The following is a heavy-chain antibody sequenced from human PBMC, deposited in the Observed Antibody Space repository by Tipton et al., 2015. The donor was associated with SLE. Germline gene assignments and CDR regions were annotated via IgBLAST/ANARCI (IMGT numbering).Heavy chain of an antibody. V-gene: IGHV3-30*02. Sequence: SLRLSYAASGFTFSSYGMHWVRQAPGKGLEWVAFIRYDGSNKYYADSVKGRFTISRDNSKNTLYLQMNSLRAEDTAVYYCAKASHSYSSGWSADAFDIWGQGTMVTVSS. D-gene: IGHD6-19*01. CDR3: AKASHSYSSGWSADAFDI. CDR2: IRYDGSNK. CDR1: GFTFSSYG. J-gene: IGHJ3*02.